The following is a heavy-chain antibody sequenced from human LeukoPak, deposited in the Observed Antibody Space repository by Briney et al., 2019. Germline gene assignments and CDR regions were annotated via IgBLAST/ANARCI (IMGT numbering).Heavy chain of an antibody. CDR2: ISAYNGNT. Sequence: GASVNVSCKASGYTFTSYGISWVRQAPGQGLEWMGWISAYNGNTNYAQKLQGRVTMTTDTSTSTAYMELRSLRSDDTAVYYCARDRKNCGGDCYPGYWGQGTLVTVSS. CDR1: GYTFTSYG. J-gene: IGHJ4*02. CDR3: ARDRKNCGGDCYPGY. D-gene: IGHD2-21*02. V-gene: IGHV1-18*01.